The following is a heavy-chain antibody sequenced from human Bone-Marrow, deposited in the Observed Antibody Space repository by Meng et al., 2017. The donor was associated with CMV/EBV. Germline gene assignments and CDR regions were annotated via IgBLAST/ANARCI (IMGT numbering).Heavy chain of an antibody. D-gene: IGHD2-2*01. Sequence: SCSVSGGSISSGGYYWSWIRQHPAKGLEWIGYIFYRGNTYYNPSLKSRVTISVDTSKNQFSLKLSSVTAADTAVYYCARTLVPAAMGIDYWGQGTLVTVSS. J-gene: IGHJ4*02. CDR2: IFYRGNT. CDR1: GGSISSGGYY. CDR3: ARTLVPAAMGIDY. V-gene: IGHV4-31*02.